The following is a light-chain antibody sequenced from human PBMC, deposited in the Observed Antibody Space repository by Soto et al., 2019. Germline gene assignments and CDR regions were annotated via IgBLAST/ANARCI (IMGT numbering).Light chain of an antibody. CDR1: QSISSY. CDR2: AAS. Sequence: DIKMTQPPSSLSASVGDRVTITCRASQSISSYLNWYQQKPRKAPKLLIYAASSLQSGVPSRFSGSGSGTDFTLTISSLQPEDFATYYCQQSYSTPHTFGGGTKVEIK. J-gene: IGKJ4*01. CDR3: QQSYSTPHT. V-gene: IGKV1-39*01.